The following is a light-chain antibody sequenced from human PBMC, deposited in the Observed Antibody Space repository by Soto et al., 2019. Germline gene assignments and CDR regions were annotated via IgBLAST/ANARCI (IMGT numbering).Light chain of an antibody. V-gene: IGLV2-23*01. CDR2: EGN. Sequence: QSVLTQPASVSESPGQSISISCGGGRNDIGTYNLVSWYQQHPGKAPKLIIYEGNKRPSGVSNRFSGSRSGNTASLTISGLQAEDEADYYFCSYTDGSSLLFGGGTKLTVL. CDR3: CSYTDGSSLL. J-gene: IGLJ3*02. CDR1: RNDIGTYNL.